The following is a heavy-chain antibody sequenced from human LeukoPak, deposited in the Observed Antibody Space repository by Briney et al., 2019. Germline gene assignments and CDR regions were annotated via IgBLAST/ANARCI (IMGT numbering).Heavy chain of an antibody. CDR1: GFTVSSNY. J-gene: IGHJ6*02. D-gene: IGHD3-3*01. Sequence: GGSLRLCCAAYGFTVSSNYMRWVRQAPGKGVEWDSGIYSGGSTYYEDSVKGRFTISRDNSKNTLYLQMNSLRAEDTAVYYCARERGERITIFGVVTGGYYGMDVWGQGTTVTVSS. CDR2: IYSGGST. CDR3: ARERGERITIFGVVTGGYYGMDV. V-gene: IGHV3-66*02.